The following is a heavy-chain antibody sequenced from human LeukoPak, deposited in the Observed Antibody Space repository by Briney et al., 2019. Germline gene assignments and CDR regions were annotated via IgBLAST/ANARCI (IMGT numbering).Heavy chain of an antibody. CDR2: IKQDGSEK. D-gene: IGHD3-22*01. J-gene: IGHJ5*02. CDR3: TRGPRGYDSSGAP. V-gene: IGHV3-7*01. Sequence: NPGGSLRLSCAASGFTLSIYWMSWVRQAPGKGLEWLANIKQDGSEKYYVDSVKGRFTISRDNVENSLDLQMNSLRVEDTAVYYCTRGPRGYDSSGAPWGQGTLVTVSS. CDR1: GFTLSIYW.